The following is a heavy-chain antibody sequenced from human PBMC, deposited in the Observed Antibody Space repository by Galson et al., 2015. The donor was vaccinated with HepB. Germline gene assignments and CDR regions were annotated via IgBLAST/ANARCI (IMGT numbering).Heavy chain of an antibody. V-gene: IGHV1-69*06. CDR1: GGTFSSYA. J-gene: IGHJ4*02. Sequence: SVKVSCKASGGTFSSYAISWVRQAPGQGLEWMGGIIPIFGTANYAQKFQGRVTTTADKSTSTAYMELSSLRSEDTAVYYCAMAGVDTATQDSDYWGQGTLVTVSS. CDR3: AMAGVDTATQDSDY. D-gene: IGHD5-18*01. CDR2: IIPIFGTA.